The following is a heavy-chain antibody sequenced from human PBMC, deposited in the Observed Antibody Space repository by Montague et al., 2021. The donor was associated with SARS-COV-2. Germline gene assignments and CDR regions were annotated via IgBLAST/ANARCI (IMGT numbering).Heavy chain of an antibody. V-gene: IGHV3-74*01. CDR3: VRPLWFGDSDYYFES. Sequence: SLRLSCAASGFTFRSYWMHWVRQVPGRGLVWVSRIKPDGTSTNYAASVQGRFTISRDNAKNTLSLQMNNLRAEDTAIYYCVRPLWFGDSDYYFESWGQGTLVSVSS. CDR1: GFTFRSYW. CDR2: IKPDGTST. D-gene: IGHD3-10*01. J-gene: IGHJ4*02.